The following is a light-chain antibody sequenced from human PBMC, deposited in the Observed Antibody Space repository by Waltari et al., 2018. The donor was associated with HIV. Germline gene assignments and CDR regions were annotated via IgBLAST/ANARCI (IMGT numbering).Light chain of an antibody. CDR3: QQYHSYPYT. Sequence: DIQMTQSPSSLSASVGDRISLTCRASQDISNYLAWFQQKPGEAPKSLIFDASSLQSGVPSKFSGSGSGTDFTLTNSSLQPEDFATYYCQQYHSYPYTFGQGTKLES. V-gene: IGKV1-16*02. CDR2: DAS. J-gene: IGKJ2*01. CDR1: QDISNY.